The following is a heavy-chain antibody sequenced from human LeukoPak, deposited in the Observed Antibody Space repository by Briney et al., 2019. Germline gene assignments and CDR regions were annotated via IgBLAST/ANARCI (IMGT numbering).Heavy chain of an antibody. J-gene: IGHJ3*02. CDR3: AREDTAMADASDI. D-gene: IGHD5-18*01. Sequence: PGGSLRLSCAASGFTFSSYWMHWVRQAPGEGLVWVSRSSTEGSRTSYADSVKGRFTISRDNAKNTLYLQMNSLRAEDTAVYYCAREDTAMADASDIWGQGTMVTVSS. CDR1: GFTFSSYW. CDR2: SSTEGSRT. V-gene: IGHV3-74*01.